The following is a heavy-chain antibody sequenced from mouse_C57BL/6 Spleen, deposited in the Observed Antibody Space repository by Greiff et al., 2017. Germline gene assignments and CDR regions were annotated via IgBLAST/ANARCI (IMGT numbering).Heavy chain of an antibody. J-gene: IGHJ2*01. CDR2: INPNYGTT. V-gene: IGHV1-39*01. Sequence: EVKLVESGPELVKPGASVKISCKASGYSFTDYNMNWVKQSNGKSLEWIGVINPNYGTTSYNQKFKGKATLTVDQSSSTAYMQLNSLTSEDSAVYYCARGANWAYYFDYWGQGTTLTVAS. CDR3: ARGANWAYYFDY. CDR1: GYSFTDYN. D-gene: IGHD4-1*01.